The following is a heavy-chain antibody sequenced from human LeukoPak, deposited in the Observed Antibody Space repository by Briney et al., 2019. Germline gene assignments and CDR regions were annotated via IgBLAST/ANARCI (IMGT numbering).Heavy chain of an antibody. CDR3: AKTTTGYSSGRYPGWPVDY. J-gene: IGHJ4*02. CDR1: GFTFSGYE. CDR2: ISSSGSTI. Sequence: PGGSLRLSCVASGFTFSGYEMNWVRQAPGKGLAWVSYISSSGSTIYYADSVKGRFTISTDHSKNMVYLQMNSLSTEDTAVYYCAKTTTGYSSGRYPGWPVDYWGQGTLVTVSS. V-gene: IGHV3-48*03. D-gene: IGHD6-19*01.